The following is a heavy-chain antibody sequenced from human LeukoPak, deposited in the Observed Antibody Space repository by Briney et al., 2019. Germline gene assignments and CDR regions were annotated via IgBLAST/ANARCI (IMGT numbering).Heavy chain of an antibody. J-gene: IGHJ4*02. V-gene: IGHV3-53*01. Sequence: GGSLRLSCAASGFTVSNNYMAWVRQAPGKGLEWVSTIYGGGSTYYADSVKGRFTISRDNSKNTLYLQMNSLRAEDTAVYYCARERGDYFDYWGQGTLVTVSS. CDR2: IYGGGST. D-gene: IGHD4-17*01. CDR1: GFTVSNNY. CDR3: ARERGDYFDY.